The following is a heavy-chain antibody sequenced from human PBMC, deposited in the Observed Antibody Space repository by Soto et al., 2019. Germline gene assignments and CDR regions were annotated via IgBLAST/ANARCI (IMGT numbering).Heavy chain of an antibody. CDR1: GYSFTSYW. V-gene: IGHV5-51*01. Sequence: GESLKISCKGSGYSFTSYWIGWVRQMPGKGLEWMGIIYPGDSDTRYSPSFQGQVTISADKSSSTAYLQRSSLKASDTAMYYCARQGGVSSYAFDIWGQGTRVTVSS. D-gene: IGHD3-16*02. J-gene: IGHJ3*02. CDR2: IYPGDSDT. CDR3: ARQGGVSSYAFDI.